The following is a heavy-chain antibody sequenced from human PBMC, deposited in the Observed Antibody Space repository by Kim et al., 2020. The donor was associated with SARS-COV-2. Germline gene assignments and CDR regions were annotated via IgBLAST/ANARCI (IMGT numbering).Heavy chain of an antibody. V-gene: IGHV4-59*01. CDR3: ARAVRYDGSGGVGCAYYYYYMDV. CDR1: GGSISSYY. CDR2: IYYSGST. J-gene: IGHJ6*03. Sequence: SETLSLTCTVSGGSISSYYWSWIRQPPGKGLEWIGYIYYSGSTNYNPSLKSRVTISVDTSKNQFSLKLSSVTAAATAVDYCARAVRYDGSGGVGCAYYYYYMDVWGKGTTVTVSS. D-gene: IGHD3-10*01.